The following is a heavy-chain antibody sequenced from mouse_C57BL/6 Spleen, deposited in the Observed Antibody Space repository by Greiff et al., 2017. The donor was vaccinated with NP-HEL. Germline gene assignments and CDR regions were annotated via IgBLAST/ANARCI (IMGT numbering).Heavy chain of an antibody. CDR2: ISDGGSYT. D-gene: IGHD2-2*01. CDR3: ARGGYDAVDV. CDR1: GFTFSSYA. Sequence: EVQLVESGGGLVKPGGSLKLSCAASGFTFSSYAMSWVRQTPEKRLEWVATISDGGSYTYYPDNVKGRFTISRDNAKNNLYLQMSHLKSEDTAMYYCARGGYDAVDVWGTGTTVTVSS. V-gene: IGHV5-4*01. J-gene: IGHJ1*03.